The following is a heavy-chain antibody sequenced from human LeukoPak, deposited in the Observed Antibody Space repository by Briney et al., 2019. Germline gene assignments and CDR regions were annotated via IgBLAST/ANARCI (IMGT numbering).Heavy chain of an antibody. J-gene: IGHJ4*02. V-gene: IGHV4-61*02. CDR1: GGPRSSGSYY. CDR2: IYASGST. CDR3: ASSQAGDFDY. Sequence: SETLSLTCTVSGGPRSSGSYYWSWIRQPARKGLEWIGRIYASGSTNHNPSLRNRVTISVDTSKNQFSLKLRSVTAADTAVYYCASSQAGDFDYWGQGTLVTVSS. D-gene: IGHD6-13*01.